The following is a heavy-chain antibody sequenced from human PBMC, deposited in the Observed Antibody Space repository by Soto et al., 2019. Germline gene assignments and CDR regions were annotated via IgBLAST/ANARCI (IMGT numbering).Heavy chain of an antibody. CDR3: VRDVAAAAGNNDAFDI. CDR1: GFTFSSYA. D-gene: IGHD6-13*01. Sequence: QVQLVESGGGVVQPGRSLRLSCAASGFTFSSYAMHWVRQAPGKGLEWVAVISYDGSNKYYADSVKGRFTISRDNSKNTLYLQMNSLRAEDTAVYYCVRDVAAAAGNNDAFDIWGQGTMVTVSS. J-gene: IGHJ3*02. V-gene: IGHV3-30-3*01. CDR2: ISYDGSNK.